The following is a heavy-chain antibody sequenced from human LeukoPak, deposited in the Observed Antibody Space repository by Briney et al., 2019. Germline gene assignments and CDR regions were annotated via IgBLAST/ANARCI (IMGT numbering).Heavy chain of an antibody. J-gene: IGHJ6*02. CDR1: GFTVSSNY. Sequence: GGSLRLSCAASGFTVSSNYMSWVRQAPGQGLEWVSVIYSGGSTYYADSVKGRFTISRDNAKNSPYLQMNSLRAEDTAVYYCARDPGIAAAPDGMDVWGQGTTVTVSS. CDR2: IYSGGST. D-gene: IGHD6-13*01. V-gene: IGHV3-66*01. CDR3: ARDPGIAAAPDGMDV.